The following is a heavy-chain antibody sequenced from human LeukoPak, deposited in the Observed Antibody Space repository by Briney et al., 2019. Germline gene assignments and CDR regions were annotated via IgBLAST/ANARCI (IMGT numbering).Heavy chain of an antibody. CDR3: ARPTFASYSSGYHY. D-gene: IGHD3-22*01. J-gene: IGHJ4*02. Sequence: SETLSLTCTVSGGSISGSSNYWGWIRQSPGKGLEWIGSIHYSGTTYYNPSLKSRVTISVDTSKNQFSLKVTSVTAADTAVYYCARPTFASYSSGYHYWGQGALVTVSS. CDR1: GGSISGSSNY. CDR2: IHYSGTT. V-gene: IGHV4-39*01.